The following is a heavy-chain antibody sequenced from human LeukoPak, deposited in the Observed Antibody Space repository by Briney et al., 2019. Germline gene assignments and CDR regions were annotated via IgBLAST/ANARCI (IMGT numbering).Heavy chain of an antibody. D-gene: IGHD3-3*01. V-gene: IGHV1-69*13. CDR2: IIPIFGTA. CDR1: GYAFTSYD. Sequence: ASVKVSCKASGYAFTSYDINWVRQAPGQGLEWMGRIIPIFGTANYAQKFQGRVTITADESTSTAYMEVSSLRSEDTAVYYCASAHDFWSGYPNWFDPWGPGTLVTVSS. J-gene: IGHJ5*02. CDR3: ASAHDFWSGYPNWFDP.